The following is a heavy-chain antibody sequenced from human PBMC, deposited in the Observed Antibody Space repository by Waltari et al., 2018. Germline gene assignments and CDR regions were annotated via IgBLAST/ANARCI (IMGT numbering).Heavy chain of an antibody. CDR2: IRYDGSNK. V-gene: IGHV3-30*02. J-gene: IGHJ4*02. CDR1: GFTFSSYG. D-gene: IGHD2-2*01. Sequence: QVQLVESGGGVVQPGGSLRLSCAASGFTFSSYGMHWVRQAPGKGLEWVAFIRYDGSNKDYADSVKGRFTISRDNSKNTLYLQMNSLRAEDTAVYYCAKVWSTSCLDYWGQGTLVTVSS. CDR3: AKVWSTSCLDY.